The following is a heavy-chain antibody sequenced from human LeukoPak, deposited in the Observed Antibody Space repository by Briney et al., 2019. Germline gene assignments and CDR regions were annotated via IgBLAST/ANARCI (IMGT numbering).Heavy chain of an antibody. D-gene: IGHD1-1*01. CDR1: EFMFSDYW. J-gene: IGHJ6*02. V-gene: IGHV3-7*01. Sequence: GGSLRFSCAASEFMFSDYWMSWVRQAPGKGPEWVASINKDGSEEYYADSVKGRFTVSRDNAKNSLFLQMNNLRVEDTAIYYCATYDNWVAGDVWGQGTTVSVSS. CDR3: ATYDNWVAGDV. CDR2: INKDGSEE.